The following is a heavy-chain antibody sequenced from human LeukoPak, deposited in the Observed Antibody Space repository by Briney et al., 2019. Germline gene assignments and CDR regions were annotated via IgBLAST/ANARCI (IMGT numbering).Heavy chain of an antibody. CDR2: IKQDGSEK. J-gene: IGHJ3*02. Sequence: GGSLRLSCAASGFTFSSYWMSWVRQAPGKGLEWVANIKQDGSEKYYVDSVKGRFTISRDNAKNSLYLQMNSLRAEDTAVYYCARGGLFVAAYAFDIWGQGTMVTVSS. V-gene: IGHV3-7*04. D-gene: IGHD6-19*01. CDR1: GFTFSSYW. CDR3: ARGGLFVAAYAFDI.